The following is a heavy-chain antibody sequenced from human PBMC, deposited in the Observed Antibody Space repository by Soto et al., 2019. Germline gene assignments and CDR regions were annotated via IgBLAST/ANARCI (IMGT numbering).Heavy chain of an antibody. CDR1: GFTFSSYA. D-gene: IGHD3-9*01. CDR2: IGGSGSST. J-gene: IGHJ4*02. CDR3: AKVSTGYYYYFDS. V-gene: IGHV3-23*01. Sequence: LRLSCAASGFTFSSYAMSWVRQAPGKGLEWVSGIGGSGSSTFYADSVKGRFTISRDNSKNTLYLQMNSLRAEDTAVYHCAKVSTGYYYYFDSWGRGTLVTVSS.